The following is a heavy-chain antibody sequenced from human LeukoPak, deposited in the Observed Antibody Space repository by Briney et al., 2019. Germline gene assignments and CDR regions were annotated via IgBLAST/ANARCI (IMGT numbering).Heavy chain of an antibody. Sequence: GGSLRLSCVASGFTFSNYWMSWVRQAPGKGLEWVANIKPDGSGRYYVDSVRGRFTISRDNAKNSLYLQMNSLRAEDTAVYYCARDSDIAAAGSDYWGQGTLVTVSS. V-gene: IGHV3-7*01. CDR1: GFTFSNYW. D-gene: IGHD6-13*01. CDR3: ARDSDIAAAGSDY. J-gene: IGHJ4*02. CDR2: IKPDGSGR.